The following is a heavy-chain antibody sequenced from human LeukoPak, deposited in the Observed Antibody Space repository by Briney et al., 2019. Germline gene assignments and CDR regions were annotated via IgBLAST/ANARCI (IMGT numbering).Heavy chain of an antibody. CDR3: ARGRLYSSSWYEYYFDY. CDR1: GLTVSSNY. D-gene: IGHD6-13*01. J-gene: IGHJ4*02. CDR2: IYSGGST. Sequence: GGSLRLSCAASGLTVSSNYMSWVRQAPGKGLEWVSVIYSGGSTYYADSVKGRFTISRDNSKNTLYLQMNSLRAEDTAVYYCARGRLYSSSWYEYYFDYWGQGTLVTVSS. V-gene: IGHV3-66*01.